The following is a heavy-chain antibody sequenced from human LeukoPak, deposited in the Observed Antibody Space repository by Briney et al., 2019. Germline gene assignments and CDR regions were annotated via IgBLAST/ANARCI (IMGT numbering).Heavy chain of an antibody. J-gene: IGHJ3*02. V-gene: IGHV3-74*01. CDR1: GFTFSSYW. CDR2: MNSDGSRT. CDR3: ARSSSSWYQDAFDI. Sequence: GGSLRLSCAASGFTFSSYWMHWVRQAPGKGLVWVSGMNSDGSRTSYADSVKGRFTISRDNAKNSLYLQMNSLRAEDTAVYYCARSSSSWYQDAFDIWGQGTMVTVSS. D-gene: IGHD6-13*01.